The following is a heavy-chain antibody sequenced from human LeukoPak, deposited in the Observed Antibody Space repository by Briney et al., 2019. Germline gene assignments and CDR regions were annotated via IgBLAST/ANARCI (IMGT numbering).Heavy chain of an antibody. V-gene: IGHV3-30*02. CDR3: GYGSGSTPYYMDV. CDR1: GFTFSSYG. J-gene: IGHJ6*03. Sequence: PGGPLRLSCAASGFTFSSYGMHWVRQAPGKGLEWVAFIRYDGRNKYYADSVKGRFTISRDNSKNTLYLQMNSLRAEDTAVYYCGYGSGSTPYYMDVWGKGTTVTISS. CDR2: IRYDGRNK. D-gene: IGHD3-10*01.